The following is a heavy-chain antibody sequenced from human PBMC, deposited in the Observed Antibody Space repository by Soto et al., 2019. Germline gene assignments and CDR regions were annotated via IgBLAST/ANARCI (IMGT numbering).Heavy chain of an antibody. CDR2: INYDGYY. Sequence: QVQLQESGPGLVKPSETLSLTCTVSGCSITSYYCSWFRQPPGKGLEWIGYINYDGYYAYNRALKRLVTLSMDTCKTQFSLMVESVTATDTAVYYCARHGFGPLHGRVDVWGQGTTVIVSS. CDR3: ARHGFGPLHGRVDV. J-gene: IGHJ6*02. D-gene: IGHD3-10*01. CDR1: GCSITSYY. V-gene: IGHV4-59*08.